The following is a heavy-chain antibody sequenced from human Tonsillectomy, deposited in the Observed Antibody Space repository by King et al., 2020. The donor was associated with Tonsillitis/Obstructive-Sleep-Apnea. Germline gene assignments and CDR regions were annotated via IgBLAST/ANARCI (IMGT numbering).Heavy chain of an antibody. CDR2: IRSKAYGGTT. D-gene: IGHD1-26*01. CDR3: TRVGAYYYYYMDV. V-gene: IGHV3-49*04. CDR1: GFTFGDYA. J-gene: IGHJ6*03. Sequence: VQLVESGGGLVQPGRSLRLSCTASGFTFGDYAMSWVRQAPGKGLEWVGFIRSKAYGGTTEYAASVKGRFTISRDDSKSIAYLQMNSLKTEDTAVYYCTRVGAYYYYYMDVWGKGTTVTVSS.